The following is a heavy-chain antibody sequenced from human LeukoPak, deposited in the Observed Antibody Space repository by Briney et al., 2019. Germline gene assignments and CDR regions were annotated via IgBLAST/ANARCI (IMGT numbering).Heavy chain of an antibody. CDR2: ISGSGGST. V-gene: IGHV3-23*01. CDR3: AKCILTGYYKGYMDV. J-gene: IGHJ6*03. CDR1: GFTFSSHG. D-gene: IGHD3-9*01. Sequence: PGGTLRLSCAASGFTFSSHGMSWVRQAPGKGLEWVSAISGSGGSTYYADSVKGRFTISRDNSKNTLYLQMNSLRAEDTAVYYCAKCILTGYYKGYMDVWGKGTTVTISS.